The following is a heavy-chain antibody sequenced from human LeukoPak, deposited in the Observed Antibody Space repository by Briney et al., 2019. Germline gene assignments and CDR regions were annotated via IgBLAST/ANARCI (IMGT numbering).Heavy chain of an antibody. D-gene: IGHD3-22*01. V-gene: IGHV4-31*03. CDR3: ARGTFYDSSGYCDY. J-gene: IGHJ4*02. CDR1: GGSMSSGGYY. CDR2: IYYSGST. Sequence: PSETLSLTCTVSGGSMSSGGYYWSWIRQHPGRGLEWIGYIYYSGSTYYNPSLKSRVTISVDTSKNQFSLKLSSVTAADTAVYYCARGTFYDSSGYCDYWGQGTLVTVSS.